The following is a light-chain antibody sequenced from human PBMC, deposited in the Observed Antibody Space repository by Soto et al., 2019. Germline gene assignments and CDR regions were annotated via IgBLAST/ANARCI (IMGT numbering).Light chain of an antibody. CDR3: AAWDDSLSGYV. CDR1: SSNIGRNY. V-gene: IGLV1-47*01. J-gene: IGLJ1*01. CDR2: RNN. Sequence: QAVLTQPPSASGTPGQRVTISCSGSSSNIGRNYVSWYQQLPGTAPKLLIYRNNQRPSGVPDRFSGSKSGTSASLAISGLRSEDEADYYCAAWDDSLSGYVFGTGTKLTVL.